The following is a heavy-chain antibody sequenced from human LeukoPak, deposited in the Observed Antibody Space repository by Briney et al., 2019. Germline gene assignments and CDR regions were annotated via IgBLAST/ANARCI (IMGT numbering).Heavy chain of an antibody. CDR3: AKDRPNYYGSNGHYYKLNGDC. CDR2: ITSSGAAS. D-gene: IGHD3-22*01. CDR1: GFTFSSYA. V-gene: IGHV3-23*01. Sequence: GGSLRLSCAASGFTFSSYAMAWVRQAPGKGLEWVSSITSSGAASYYADSVKGRFTISRDNSDNTLYLQMNSLRAEDTAVYYCAKDRPNYYGSNGHYYKLNGDCWGQGTLVTVSS. J-gene: IGHJ4*02.